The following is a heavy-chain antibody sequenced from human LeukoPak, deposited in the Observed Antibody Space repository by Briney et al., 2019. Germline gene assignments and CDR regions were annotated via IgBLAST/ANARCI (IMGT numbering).Heavy chain of an antibody. CDR1: GGSFSGYY. D-gene: IGHD3-3*01. V-gene: IGHV4-34*01. CDR3: ASYNYDFWSGYEY. CDR2: INHSGST. J-gene: IGHJ4*02. Sequence: SETLSLTCAVYGGSFSGYYWSWNRQPPGKGLEWIGEINHSGSTNYNPSLKSRVTISVDTSKSQFSLKLCSVTAADTAVYYCASYNYDFWSGYEYWGQGTLVTVSS.